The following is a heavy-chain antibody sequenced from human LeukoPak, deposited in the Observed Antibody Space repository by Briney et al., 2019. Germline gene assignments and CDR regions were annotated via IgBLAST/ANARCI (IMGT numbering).Heavy chain of an antibody. CDR2: IYYSGST. V-gene: IGHV4-30-4*01. J-gene: IGHJ5*02. CDR1: GGSISSGDYY. D-gene: IGHD5-18*01. CDR3: ARAYTAMVDTWFDP. Sequence: SETLSLTCTVSGGSISSGDYYWSWIRQPPGKGLEWIGYIYYSGSTYYNPSLKSRVTISVDKSKNQFSLKLSSVTAADTAVYYCARAYTAMVDTWFDPWGQGTLVTVSS.